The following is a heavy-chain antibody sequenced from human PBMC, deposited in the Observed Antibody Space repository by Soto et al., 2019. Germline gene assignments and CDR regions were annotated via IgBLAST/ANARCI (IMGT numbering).Heavy chain of an antibody. J-gene: IGHJ4*02. CDR1: GFSVTANY. V-gene: IGHV3-53*01. CDR3: HGYGY. Sequence: EVQVVKSGGGLIKPGGSLKLSCEVSGFSVTANYMSWVRQAPGKGLEWVSVIYSGGSTYYIDSVKGRFSISRDISKNTLYLQMNSLRAEDTAVYYCHGYGYWGQGTLVTVSS. D-gene: IGHD5-12*01. CDR2: IYSGGST.